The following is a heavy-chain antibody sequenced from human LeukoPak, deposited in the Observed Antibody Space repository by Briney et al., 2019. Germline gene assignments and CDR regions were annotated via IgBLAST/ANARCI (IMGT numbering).Heavy chain of an antibody. J-gene: IGHJ4*02. CDR3: TTLSNDVFY. V-gene: IGHV3-15*01. D-gene: IGHD4-11*01. Sequence: SGGSLRLSCAASGFTFHNAWMTWVRQAPGKGLEWVGRMKSNRDGGTSDYAAPVKGRFTISRDDSKNTLYLHMNSLRAEDTAVYYCTTLSNDVFYWGQGTLVTVS. CDR2: MKSNRDGGTS. CDR1: GFTFHNAW.